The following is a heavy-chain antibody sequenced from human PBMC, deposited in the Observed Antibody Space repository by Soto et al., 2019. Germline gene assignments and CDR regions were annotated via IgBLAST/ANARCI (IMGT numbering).Heavy chain of an antibody. V-gene: IGHV1-8*01. J-gene: IGHJ4*02. Sequence: QVQLVQSGAEVKKPGASVKVSCKASGYTFTSYDINWVRQATGQGLEWMGWMNPNSGNTGYAQKFQGRVTMTRNTSISTAYMELSSLRPEDTAVYYCARESTYCGGDCYSNFDYWGQGTLVTVSS. CDR1: GYTFTSYD. D-gene: IGHD2-21*02. CDR2: MNPNSGNT. CDR3: ARESTYCGGDCYSNFDY.